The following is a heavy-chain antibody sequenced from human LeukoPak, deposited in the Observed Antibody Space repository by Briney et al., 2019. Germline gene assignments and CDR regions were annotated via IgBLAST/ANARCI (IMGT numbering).Heavy chain of an antibody. Sequence: SETLSLTCAVYGGSFSGYYWSWIRQPPGKGLEWIGSIYYSGSTYYNPSLKSRVTISVDTSKNQFSLKLSSVTAADTAVYYCARTSYYYGMDVWGQGTTVTVSS. CDR2: IYYSGST. CDR3: ARTSYYYGMDV. V-gene: IGHV4-34*01. CDR1: GGSFSGYY. J-gene: IGHJ6*02.